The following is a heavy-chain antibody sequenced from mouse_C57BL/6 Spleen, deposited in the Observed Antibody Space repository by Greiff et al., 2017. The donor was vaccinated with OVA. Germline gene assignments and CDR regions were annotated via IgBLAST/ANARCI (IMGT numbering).Heavy chain of an antibody. CDR2: IYPGSGST. Sequence: QVQLQQPGAELVKPGASVKMSCKASGYTFTSYWITWVKQRPGQGLEWIGDIYPGSGSTNYNEKFKSKATLTVDTSSTTAYMPLSSLTSEDSAVYYCAREPGDYGYFDVWGTGTTVTVSS. J-gene: IGHJ1*03. V-gene: IGHV1-55*01. CDR1: GYTFTSYW. CDR3: AREPGDYGYFDV. D-gene: IGHD2-13*01.